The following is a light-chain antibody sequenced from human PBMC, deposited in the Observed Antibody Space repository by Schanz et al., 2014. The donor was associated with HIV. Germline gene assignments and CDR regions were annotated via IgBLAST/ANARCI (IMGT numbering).Light chain of an antibody. CDR3: SSYTTSSTLV. V-gene: IGLV2-14*03. J-gene: IGLJ2*01. CDR2: DVS. Sequence: QSVLTQPPSASGSPGQSITISCTGTSNDVGGYNFVSWYQQHPGKAPKLIIYDVSNRPSGVSNRFSGSKSGNKASLTISGLQADDEADYYCSSYTTSSTLVFGGGTKLTVL. CDR1: SNDVGGYNF.